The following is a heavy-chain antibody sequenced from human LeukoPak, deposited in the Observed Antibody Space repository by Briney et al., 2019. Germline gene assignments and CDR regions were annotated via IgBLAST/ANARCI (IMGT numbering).Heavy chain of an antibody. J-gene: IGHJ4*02. Sequence: GESLKISCKGSGYTFTNYWIGWVRQVPGKGLEWMGIIYPGDSDTRYSPSSQGQVTISADKSISTAYLQWSSLKASDSAMYYCARHPPVRGVTADFDYWGQGTLVTVSA. CDR1: GYTFTNYW. V-gene: IGHV5-51*01. D-gene: IGHD3-10*01. CDR3: ARHPPVRGVTADFDY. CDR2: IYPGDSDT.